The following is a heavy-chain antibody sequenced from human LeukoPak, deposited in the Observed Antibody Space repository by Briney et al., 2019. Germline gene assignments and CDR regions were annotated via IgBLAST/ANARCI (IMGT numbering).Heavy chain of an antibody. CDR1: GFTFSSYG. Sequence: LSCXXSGFTFSSYGXNWVRQAPGKGLEWLSYISSSXSSIYYADSVKGRFTISRDNAKNSLYLQMNSLRDEDTAVYYCASLGFNSXYAXXYW. D-gene: IGHD2/OR15-2a*01. V-gene: IGHV3-48*02. CDR3: ASLGFNSXYAXXY. J-gene: IGHJ4*01. CDR2: ISSSXSSI.